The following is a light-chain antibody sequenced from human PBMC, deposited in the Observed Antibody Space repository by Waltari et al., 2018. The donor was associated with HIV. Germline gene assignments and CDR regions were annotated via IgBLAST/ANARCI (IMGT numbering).Light chain of an antibody. Sequence: DIHLTQSPSFLSASVGEPVTITCRASQGVNTYLAWYQQRPGEVPKLLIYSASTLKTGVPSRCSGSGSGTEFSLTISGLQPEDLATYYCQQLNSYPLTFGGGTTLEIK. CDR3: QQLNSYPLT. CDR1: QGVNTY. CDR2: SAS. V-gene: IGKV1-9*01. J-gene: IGKJ4*02.